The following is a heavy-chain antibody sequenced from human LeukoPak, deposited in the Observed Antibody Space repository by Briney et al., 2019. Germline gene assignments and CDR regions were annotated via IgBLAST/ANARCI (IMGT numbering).Heavy chain of an antibody. CDR2: INPSGDTT. CDR3: ATDQRSLNS. D-gene: IGHD4-23*01. Sequence: ASVKVSCKASGGTFSSYTINWVRQAPGQGLEWMGIINPSGDTTNYAQKFQGRVTMTRDTSTGTVYMEVSSLRSEDTAVYYCATDQRSLNSWGQGTLVTVSS. CDR1: GGTFSSYT. V-gene: IGHV1-46*01. J-gene: IGHJ1*01.